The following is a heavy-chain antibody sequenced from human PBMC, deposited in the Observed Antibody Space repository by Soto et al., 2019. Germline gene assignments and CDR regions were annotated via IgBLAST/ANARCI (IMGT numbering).Heavy chain of an antibody. D-gene: IGHD6-13*01. CDR3: GRDIREAAAGGNYYYYDGMDV. J-gene: IGHJ6*02. CDR1: GFTFSSYS. CDR2: ISSSSSYI. Sequence: EVQLVESGGGLVKPGGSLRLSCAASGFTFSSYSMNWVRQAPGKGLEWVSSISSSSSYIYYADSVKGRFTISRDNAKNSLYLQMNRLRAEDTAVYYCGRDIREAAAGGNYYYYDGMDVWGQGTTVTVSS. V-gene: IGHV3-21*01.